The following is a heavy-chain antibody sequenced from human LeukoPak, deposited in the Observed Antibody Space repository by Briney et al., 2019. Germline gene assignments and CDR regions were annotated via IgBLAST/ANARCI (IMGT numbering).Heavy chain of an antibody. Sequence: GGSLRLSCAASGFTFSDYYMTWIRQTPGKGLEWVSYIGSGGSTIYYADSVKGRFTISRDNAKNSLYLQMNSLRAEDTAVYYCARGGYYDVLTGYYTVDYWGQGTLVTVSS. CDR3: ARGGYYDVLTGYYTVDY. J-gene: IGHJ4*02. V-gene: IGHV3-11*01. CDR1: GFTFSDYY. CDR2: IGSGGSTI. D-gene: IGHD3-9*01.